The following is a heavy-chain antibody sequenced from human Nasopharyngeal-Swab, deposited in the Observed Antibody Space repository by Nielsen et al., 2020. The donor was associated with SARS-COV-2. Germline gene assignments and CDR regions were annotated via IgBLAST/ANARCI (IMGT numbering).Heavy chain of an antibody. D-gene: IGHD2-2*01. CDR3: ASDLGQYQLHTLGGNNWFDP. CDR1: GGSFSGYY. V-gene: IGHV4-34*01. J-gene: IGHJ5*02. Sequence: SETLSLTCAVYGGSFSGYYWSWIRQPPGKGLEWIGEINHSGSTNYNPSLKSRVTISVDTSKNQFSLKLSSVTAADTAVYYCASDLGQYQLHTLGGNNWFDPWGQGTPVTVSS. CDR2: INHSGST.